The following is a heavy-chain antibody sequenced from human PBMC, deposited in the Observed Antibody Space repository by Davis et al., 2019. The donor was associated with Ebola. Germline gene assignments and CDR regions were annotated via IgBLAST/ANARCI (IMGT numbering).Heavy chain of an antibody. J-gene: IGHJ5*02. CDR3: AKDRGLYCSSTSCYSTWFDP. CDR2: ISGSGGST. CDR1: GFTFSSYA. D-gene: IGHD2-2*02. V-gene: IGHV3-23*01. Sequence: GGSLRLSCAASGFTFSSYAMSWVRQAPGKGLEWVSAISGSGGSTYYADSVKGRFTISRDNSKNTLYLQMNSLRAEDTAVYYCAKDRGLYCSSTSCYSTWFDPWGQGTLVTVSS.